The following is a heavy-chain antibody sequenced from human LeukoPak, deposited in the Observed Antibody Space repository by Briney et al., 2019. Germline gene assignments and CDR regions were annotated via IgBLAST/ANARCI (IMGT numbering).Heavy chain of an antibody. CDR1: GFTFSNHW. CDR2: INSDGIST. D-gene: IGHD2-2*01. V-gene: IGHV3-74*01. CDR3: ARTRYCSSSSCHYDFDY. Sequence: GGSLRLSCAASGFTFSNHWMHWVRRAPGKGLVWVSRINSDGISTNYADSVKGRFTISRDNAKNTLYLQMNSLRAEDTAVYYCARTRYCSSSSCHYDFDYWGQGTLVSVSS. J-gene: IGHJ4*02.